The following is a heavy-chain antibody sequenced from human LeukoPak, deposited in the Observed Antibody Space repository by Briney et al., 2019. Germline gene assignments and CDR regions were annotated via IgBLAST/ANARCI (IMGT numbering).Heavy chain of an antibody. CDR2: IYHSGST. J-gene: IGHJ4*02. V-gene: IGHV4-38-2*02. CDR3: ANTPAAAGTFDY. Sequence: SETLSLTCTVSDYSINSGYYWDWIRQPPGKGLEWIGSIYHSGSTYYNPSLKSRVTISVDTSKNQFSLKLSSVTAADTAVYYCANTPAAAGTFDYWGQGTLVTVSS. D-gene: IGHD6-13*01. CDR1: DYSINSGYY.